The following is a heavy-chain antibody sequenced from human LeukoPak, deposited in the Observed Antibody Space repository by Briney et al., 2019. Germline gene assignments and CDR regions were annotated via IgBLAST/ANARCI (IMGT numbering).Heavy chain of an antibody. V-gene: IGHV3-48*03. J-gene: IGHJ4*02. D-gene: IGHD1-7*01. CDR2: IPSSGSTI. CDR3: ARGGWNYVFNY. Sequence: HPGGSLRLSCAASGFTFNTYEMIWVRQAPGKGLEWLAYIPSSGSTIYYADYVKGRFTISRDNAKNSLYLQMNSLRAEDTAVYYCARGGWNYVFNYWGQGTLVTVYS. CDR1: GFTFNTYE.